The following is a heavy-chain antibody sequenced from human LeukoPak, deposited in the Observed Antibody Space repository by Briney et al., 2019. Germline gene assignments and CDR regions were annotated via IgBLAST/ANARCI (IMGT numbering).Heavy chain of an antibody. CDR3: ARDTYYGSGSYYRYTFDS. V-gene: IGHV3-53*01. D-gene: IGHD3-10*01. Sequence: GGSLRLSCAASGFSVSKNYMSWVHQAPGKGLEWVSVIYGAGKTHYADSVKGRFNISRDNSKNTLYLQMNSLRAEDTAVFYCARDTYYGSGSYYRYTFDSWGQGTMVTVSS. CDR2: IYGAGKT. CDR1: GFSVSKNY. J-gene: IGHJ4*02.